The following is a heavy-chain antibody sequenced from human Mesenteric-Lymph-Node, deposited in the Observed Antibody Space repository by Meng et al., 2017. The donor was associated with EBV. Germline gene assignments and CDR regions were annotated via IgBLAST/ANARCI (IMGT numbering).Heavy chain of an antibody. V-gene: IGHV1-46*01. J-gene: IGHJ4*02. CDR1: GYTFTSYY. D-gene: IGHD5-18*01. Sequence: QVQAVQSGAEVKKPWASVKVSCKASGYTFTSYYTHWVRQAPGKGLEYMGIIDPTNGYTRFPQKFQGRVTMTRDTSTSTVYMDVSSLRSEDTAIYYCARGYSYGYADYWGPGTLVTVSS. CDR2: IDPTNGYT. CDR3: ARGYSYGYADY.